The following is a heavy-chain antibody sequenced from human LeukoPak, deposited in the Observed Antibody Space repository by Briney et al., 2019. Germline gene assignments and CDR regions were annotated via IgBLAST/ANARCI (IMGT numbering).Heavy chain of an antibody. J-gene: IGHJ3*02. CDR1: GGSFSGCY. CDR2: INHSGST. V-gene: IGHV4-34*01. CDR3: ASGVLRYFDCLSRHPDAFDI. D-gene: IGHD3-9*01. Sequence: SETLSLTCAVYGGSFSGCYWSWIRQPPGKGLEWIGEINHSGSTNYNPSLKSRVTISVDTSKNQFSLKLSSVTAADTAVYYCASGVLRYFDCLSRHPDAFDIWGQGTMVTVSS.